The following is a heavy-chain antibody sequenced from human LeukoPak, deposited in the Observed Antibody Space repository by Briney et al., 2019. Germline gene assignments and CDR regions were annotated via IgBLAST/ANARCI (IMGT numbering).Heavy chain of an antibody. V-gene: IGHV3-9*01. J-gene: IGHJ3*02. CDR1: GFTIDDYA. CDR2: ISWNSGSI. Sequence: GRSLRLSCAASGFTIDDYAMHWVRQAPGKGLEWVSGISWNSGSIGYADSVKGRFTISRDNAKNSLYLQMNSLRAEDTAFYYCAKDFAYGDYVEGAFDIWGQGTMVTVSS. CDR3: AKDFAYGDYVEGAFDI. D-gene: IGHD4-17*01.